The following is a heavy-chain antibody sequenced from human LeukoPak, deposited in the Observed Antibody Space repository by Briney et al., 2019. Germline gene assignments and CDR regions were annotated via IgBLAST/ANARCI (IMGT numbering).Heavy chain of an antibody. CDR1: GYTFTGYY. CDR2: MNPNSGNT. Sequence: GASVKVSCKASGYTFTGYYMHWVRQATGQGLEWVEWMNPNSGNTGYAQKFQGRVTITRNTSISTAYMELSSLRSEDTAVYYCARYYYGSGRFDAFDIWGQGTMVTVSS. CDR3: ARYYYGSGRFDAFDI. V-gene: IGHV1-8*03. D-gene: IGHD3-10*01. J-gene: IGHJ3*02.